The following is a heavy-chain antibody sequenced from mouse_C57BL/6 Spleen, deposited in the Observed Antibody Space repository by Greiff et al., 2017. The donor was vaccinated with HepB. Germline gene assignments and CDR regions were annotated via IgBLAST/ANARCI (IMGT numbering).Heavy chain of an antibody. D-gene: IGHD2-3*01. V-gene: IGHV1-7*01. CDR3: ARFYDPDRAWFAY. CDR2: INPSSGYT. J-gene: IGHJ3*01. CDR1: GYTFTSYW. Sequence: LVESGAELAKPGASVKLSCKASGYTFTSYWMHWVKQRPGQGLEWIGYINPSSGYTKYNQKFKDKATLTADKSSSTAYMQLSSLTYEDSAVYYCARFYDPDRAWFAYWGQGTLVTVSA.